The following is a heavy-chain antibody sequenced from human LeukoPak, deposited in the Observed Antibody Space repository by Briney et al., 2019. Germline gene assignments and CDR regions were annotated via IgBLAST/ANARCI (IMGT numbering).Heavy chain of an antibody. Sequence: GASVKVSCKASGGTFSSYAISWVRQAPGQGLEWMGRIIPILGIANYAQKFQGRVTITADKSTSTAYMELSSLRSEDTAVYYCARIDCSSTSCSPGGDWGQGTLVTVSS. V-gene: IGHV1-69*04. CDR1: GGTFSSYA. J-gene: IGHJ4*02. CDR2: IIPILGIA. CDR3: ARIDCSSTSCSPGGD. D-gene: IGHD2-2*01.